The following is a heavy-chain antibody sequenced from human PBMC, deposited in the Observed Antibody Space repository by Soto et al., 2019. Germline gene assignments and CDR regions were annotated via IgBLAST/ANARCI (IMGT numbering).Heavy chain of an antibody. CDR2: ISSNGGIT. D-gene: IGHD3-16*01. V-gene: IGHV3-64*01. Sequence: EVQLVESGGGLVQPGGSLRLSCAASGFTFSSYDMHWVRQAPGKGLEYISDISSNGGITYYANSVKGRFTISRDNSKNIMYLQMGSLRAEDMAVYYCGIDTSFDYWGQGTLVTVSS. CDR3: GIDTSFDY. J-gene: IGHJ4*02. CDR1: GFTFSSYD.